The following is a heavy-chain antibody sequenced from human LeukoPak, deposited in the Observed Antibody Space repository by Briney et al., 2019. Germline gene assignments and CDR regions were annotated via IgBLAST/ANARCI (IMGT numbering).Heavy chain of an antibody. V-gene: IGHV4-31*03. CDR1: GGSISSGGYY. CDR2: IYYSGSP. Sequence: SQTLSLTCTVSGGSISSGGYYWSWIRQHPGKGLDWIGYIYYSGSPYSNPSLKSRVTISVDTSKNQFSLKLSSVTAADTAVYYCARHYSGEYSSSSPIFDYWGQGTLVTVSS. D-gene: IGHD6-6*01. J-gene: IGHJ4*02. CDR3: ARHYSGEYSSSSPIFDY.